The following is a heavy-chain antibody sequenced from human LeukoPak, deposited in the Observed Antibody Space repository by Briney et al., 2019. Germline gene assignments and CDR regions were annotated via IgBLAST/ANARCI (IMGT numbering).Heavy chain of an antibody. V-gene: IGHV4-30-4*01. D-gene: IGHD2-2*01. CDR2: IYYSGST. CDR1: GGSISSGDYY. J-gene: IGHJ4*02. Sequence: SQTLSLTCTVSGGSISSGDYYWSWIRQPPGKGLEWIGYIYYSGSTYYNPSLKSRVTISVDTSKNQFSLKLSSVTAADTAVYYCASGSVDFCSSTSYPVYYFDYWGQGTLVTVSS. CDR3: ASGSVDFCSSTSYPVYYFDY.